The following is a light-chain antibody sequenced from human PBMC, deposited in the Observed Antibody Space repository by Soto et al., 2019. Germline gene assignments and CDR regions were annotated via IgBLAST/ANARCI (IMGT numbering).Light chain of an antibody. CDR3: CSYAGSSGV. Sequence: QSALTQPAAVSGSPGQSITISCTGTSSDVGSYNLVSWYQQHPGKAPKLMIYEGSKRPSGVSNRFSGSKSGNTAALKISGLQAEDEADYYCCSYAGSSGVFGTGTKVTVL. CDR2: EGS. V-gene: IGLV2-23*01. CDR1: SSDVGSYNL. J-gene: IGLJ1*01.